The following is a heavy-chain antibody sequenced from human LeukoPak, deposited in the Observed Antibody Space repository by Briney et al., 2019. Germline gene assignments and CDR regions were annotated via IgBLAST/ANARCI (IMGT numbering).Heavy chain of an antibody. CDR3: ERLSHYYYYGSGSGLDIGY. D-gene: IGHD3-10*01. CDR1: GGSISSSSYY. Sequence: SESLSLTCTVSGGSISSSSYYWGWIRQPPGKGLEWIGSIYYSGSTYYNPSLKSRVTISVDTSKNQFSLKLSSVTAADTAVYYCERLSHYYYYGSGSGLDIGYWGQGTLVTVSS. CDR2: IYYSGST. V-gene: IGHV4-39*07. J-gene: IGHJ4*02.